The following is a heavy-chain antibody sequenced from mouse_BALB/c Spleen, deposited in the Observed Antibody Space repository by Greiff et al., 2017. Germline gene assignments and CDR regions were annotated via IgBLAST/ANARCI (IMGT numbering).Heavy chain of an antibody. Sequence: QVQLQQPGAELVKPGTSVKLSCKASGYNFTSYWINWVKLRPGQGLEWIGDIYPGSGSTNYNEKFKSKATLTVDTSSSTAYMQLSSLASEDSALYCCARNYGNYFYAMDYWGQGTSVTVSS. V-gene: IGHV1-55*01. CDR2: IYPGSGST. D-gene: IGHD2-1*01. CDR1: GYNFTSYW. J-gene: IGHJ4*01. CDR3: ARNYGNYFYAMDY.